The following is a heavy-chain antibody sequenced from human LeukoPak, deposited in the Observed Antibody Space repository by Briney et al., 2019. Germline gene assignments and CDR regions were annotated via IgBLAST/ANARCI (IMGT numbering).Heavy chain of an antibody. CDR2: IHYSGST. CDR1: VGSISSTSYY. CDR3: ARLGRLVFYFDY. D-gene: IGHD1-26*01. Sequence: PPETLSLTCTVSVGSISSTSYYWDWIRQPPGKGLEWIGSIHYSGSTYYNPSLKSRVTISLDTSRNQFSLKLSSVTAADTAVYYCARLGRLVFYFDYWGQGTLVSVSS. V-gene: IGHV4-39*01. J-gene: IGHJ4*02.